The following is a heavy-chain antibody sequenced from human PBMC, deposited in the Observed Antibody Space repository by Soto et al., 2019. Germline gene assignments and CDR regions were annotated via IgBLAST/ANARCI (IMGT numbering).Heavy chain of an antibody. D-gene: IGHD3-22*01. CDR1: GYTFTSYA. J-gene: IGHJ6*02. Sequence: SVKVSCTASGYTFTSYAIHWVRQAPGQRLEWMGWINAGNGNTKYSQKFQGRVTITRDTSASTAYMELSSLRSEDTAVYYCASAYYYDSSGYYIYYGMDVWGQGTTVTVSS. CDR2: INAGNGNT. V-gene: IGHV1-3*01. CDR3: ASAYYYDSSGYYIYYGMDV.